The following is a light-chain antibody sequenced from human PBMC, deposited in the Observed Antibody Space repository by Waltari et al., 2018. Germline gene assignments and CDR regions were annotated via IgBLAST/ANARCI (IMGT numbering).Light chain of an antibody. CDR2: EGS. Sequence: QSALTQPASLSGSPGQSITISCTGTSYNIGSYNLVSWYQHHPGKAPKLIIYEGSKRPSGVSSRFSGSKSGYTASLTVSWLQAEDEADYYCCSYAGSTTWIFGGGTKLTVL. CDR3: CSYAGSTTWI. V-gene: IGLV2-23*01. J-gene: IGLJ2*01. CDR1: SYNIGSYNL.